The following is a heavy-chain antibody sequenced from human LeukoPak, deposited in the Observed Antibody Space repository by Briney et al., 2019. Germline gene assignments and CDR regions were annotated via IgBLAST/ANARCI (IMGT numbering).Heavy chain of an antibody. J-gene: IGHJ4*02. CDR2: IYYSGSTSGST. D-gene: IGHD3-22*01. CDR1: GGSISSGGYY. CDR3: ATARDSSAFYGFDY. Sequence: SETLSLTCTVSGGSISSGGYYWSWIRQYPGEGLEWVWYIYYSGSTSGSTYYNPSLKSRLTISIDTSENQFSLELSSVTAADTAIYYCATARDSSAFYGFDYWGQGTLVTVSS. V-gene: IGHV4-31*03.